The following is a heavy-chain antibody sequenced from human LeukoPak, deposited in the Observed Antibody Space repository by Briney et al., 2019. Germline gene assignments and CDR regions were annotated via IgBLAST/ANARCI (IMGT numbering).Heavy chain of an antibody. CDR2: ISVYNGNR. CDR1: GYIFPYYG. V-gene: IGHV1-18*01. CDR3: ARRDYYDSSGYGGYFDH. D-gene: IGHD3-22*01. Sequence: ASVQVSCKASGYIFPYYGVTWVRQAPGQGLDWLGWISVYNGNRNYAQKFRDRVTMTTDTSTNTADMELRSLRSDDTAVCYCARRDYYDSSGYGGYFDHWGQGTLVTVSS. J-gene: IGHJ4*02.